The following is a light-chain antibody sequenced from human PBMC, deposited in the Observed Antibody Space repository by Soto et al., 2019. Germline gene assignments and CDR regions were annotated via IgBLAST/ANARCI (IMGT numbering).Light chain of an antibody. V-gene: IGKV1-5*01. CDR3: QHYDEYPWT. Sequence: DIQMTQSPSTLSASVGDRVTITCRATQSISASLAWYQQKPGEAPTLLIYDASSLESGVPSRFSGGGYETEFTLTISSLQPDDVATYYCQHYDEYPWTFGQGTKVDI. J-gene: IGKJ1*01. CDR1: QSISAS. CDR2: DAS.